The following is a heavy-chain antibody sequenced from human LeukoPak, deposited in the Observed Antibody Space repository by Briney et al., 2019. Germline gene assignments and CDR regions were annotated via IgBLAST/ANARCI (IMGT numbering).Heavy chain of an antibody. V-gene: IGHV3-30-3*01. CDR3: ARVGGYDSFAFDY. CDR1: GFTFSSYA. D-gene: IGHD5-12*01. J-gene: IGHJ4*02. Sequence: PGRSLRLSCAASGFTFSSYAMHWVRQAPGKGLEWVGVISYDGSNKYYADSVKGRFTISRDNSKNTLYLQMNSLRAEDTAVYYCARVGGYDSFAFDYWGQGTLVTVSS. CDR2: ISYDGSNK.